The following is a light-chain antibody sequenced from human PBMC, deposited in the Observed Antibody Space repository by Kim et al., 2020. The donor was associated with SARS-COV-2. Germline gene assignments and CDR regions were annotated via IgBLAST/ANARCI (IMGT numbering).Light chain of an antibody. Sequence: DIVMTQSPLSLPVTPGEPASISCRSSQSLLHSNGYNYLDWYLQKPGQSPQLLIYLGSNRASGVPDRFSGSGSGTDFTLKISRGETEDVGVYYCMQALQAPPTFGQGTKLEI. CDR1: QSLLHSNGYNY. CDR2: LGS. J-gene: IGKJ2*01. V-gene: IGKV2-28*01. CDR3: MQALQAPPT.